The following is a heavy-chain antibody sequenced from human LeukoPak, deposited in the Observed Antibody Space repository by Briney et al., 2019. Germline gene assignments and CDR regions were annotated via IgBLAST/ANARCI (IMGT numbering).Heavy chain of an antibody. CDR2: INTGNGNT. D-gene: IGHD3-22*01. CDR3: ARVPLHDASGRYYPH. Sequence: AASVKVSCKTSGYTFTNYGMHWVRQAPRQSLEWMGWINTGNGNTKSSQKFQDRVALTRDTSASTAYMELNSLSSEDTAVYYCARVPLHDASGRYYPHWGQGTLVTVSS. V-gene: IGHV1-3*04. CDR1: GYTFTNYG. J-gene: IGHJ1*01.